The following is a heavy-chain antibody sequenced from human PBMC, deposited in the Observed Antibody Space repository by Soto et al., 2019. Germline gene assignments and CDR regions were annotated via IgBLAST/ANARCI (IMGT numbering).Heavy chain of an antibody. D-gene: IGHD3-10*01. Sequence: QVQLQQWGAGLLKPSETLSLTCAVYGGSFSGYYWSWIRQPPGKGREWIGEINHSGSTNYNPSLKSRVTISVDTSKHQFALKMSSATAADTAVYYCARGRGTMVRGVNRDYYMDVWGKGTTVTVSS. J-gene: IGHJ6*03. CDR2: INHSGST. CDR3: ARGRGTMVRGVNRDYYMDV. CDR1: GGSFSGYY. V-gene: IGHV4-34*01.